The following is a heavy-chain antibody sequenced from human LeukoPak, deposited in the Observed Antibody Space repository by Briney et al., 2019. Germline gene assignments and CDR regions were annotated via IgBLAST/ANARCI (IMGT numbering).Heavy chain of an antibody. V-gene: IGHV3-7*01. Sequence: PGGSLRLSCAASGFTFNTFWMSWVRQAPGKGPEWVANIKPDGSEKSYVDSVKDRFTISRDNAKNSLYLQMNSLRAEDTALYYCARGGSWFAPWGQGTLVTVSS. J-gene: IGHJ5*02. CDR2: IKPDGSEK. D-gene: IGHD3-10*01. CDR3: ARGGSWFAP. CDR1: GFTFNTFW.